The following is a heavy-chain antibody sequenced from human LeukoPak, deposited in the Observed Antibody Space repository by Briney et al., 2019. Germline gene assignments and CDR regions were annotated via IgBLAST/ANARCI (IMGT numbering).Heavy chain of an antibody. V-gene: IGHV3-7*01. J-gene: IGHJ4*02. CDR3: GTGWAVDF. CDR1: GFTLSNRW. Sequence: GGSLRLSCAASGFTLSNRWMTWVRQAPGKGLECVAIIKQDGSEKYYVDSVKGRFTISRDNAKNSLYLQMNSLRAEDTAVYYCGTGWAVDFWGQGTLVTVSS. D-gene: IGHD5-24*01. CDR2: IKQDGSEK.